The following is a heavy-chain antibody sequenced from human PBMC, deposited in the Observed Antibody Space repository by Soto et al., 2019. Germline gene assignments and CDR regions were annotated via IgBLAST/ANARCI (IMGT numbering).Heavy chain of an antibody. Sequence: SETLSLTCAVDGGSFSGYYWSWIRQPPGKGLEWIGEINHSGSTNYNPSLKSRVTISVDTSKNQVSLKLSSVTAADTAVYYCARRIQRWLERGWFDAWGQGTLVTVS. CDR1: GGSFSGYY. J-gene: IGHJ5*02. V-gene: IGHV4-34*01. D-gene: IGHD5-18*01. CDR3: ARRIQRWLERGWFDA. CDR2: INHSGST.